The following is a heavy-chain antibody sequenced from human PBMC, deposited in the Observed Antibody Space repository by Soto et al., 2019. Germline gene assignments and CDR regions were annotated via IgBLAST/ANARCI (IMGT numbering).Heavy chain of an antibody. CDR3: ARSRYLASPSCYQNDYYGMDS. CDR2: ISTYNSRT. Sequence: QDQLVQSGAEVKKPGASVKISCEASGYTFTSYGISWLRQAPGQGLEWLGWISTYNSRTNYAQKFQGRVTMTTDTSTTKAYLDLRSLNFGDTAVDYCARSRYLASPSCYQNDYYGMDSWGQGTTVTVSS. D-gene: IGHD2-2*01. J-gene: IGHJ6*02. CDR1: GYTFTSYG. V-gene: IGHV1-18*01.